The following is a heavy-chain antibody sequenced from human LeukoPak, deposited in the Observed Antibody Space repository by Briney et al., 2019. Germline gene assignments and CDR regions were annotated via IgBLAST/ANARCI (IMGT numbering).Heavy chain of an antibody. CDR2: ISSNGGTT. CDR1: GFTFSSSA. V-gene: IGHV3-64*01. D-gene: IGHD2-15*01. CDR3: ARGSYCSGGSCYSAY. J-gene: IGHJ4*02. Sequence: GGSLRLSCAASGFTFSSSAMHWVRQAPGKGLEYVSAISSNGGTTYYANSVKGRFTISRDNSKNTLYLQMGSLRAEDMAVYYCARGSYCSGGSCYSAYWGQGTLVTVSS.